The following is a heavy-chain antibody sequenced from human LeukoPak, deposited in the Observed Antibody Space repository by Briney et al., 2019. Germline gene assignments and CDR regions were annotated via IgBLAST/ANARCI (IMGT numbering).Heavy chain of an antibody. V-gene: IGHV3-48*03. D-gene: IGHD6-19*01. Sequence: GGSLRLSCAASGFTFSSYEMNWVRQAPGKGLEWVSYISSSGSTIYYADSVEGRFTISRDNAKNSLYLQMNSLRAEDTAVYYCARGQDSSGWYGDYFDYWGQGTLVTVSS. CDR2: ISSSGSTI. J-gene: IGHJ4*02. CDR1: GFTFSSYE. CDR3: ARGQDSSGWYGDYFDY.